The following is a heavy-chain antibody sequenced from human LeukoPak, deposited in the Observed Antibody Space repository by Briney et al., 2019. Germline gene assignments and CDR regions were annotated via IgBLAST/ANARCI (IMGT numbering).Heavy chain of an antibody. Sequence: SETLSLTCTVSGGSISGYYWSWIRQPPGKRLEWIGYISYNGSTNYNPSLKSRVTISLDSSKNQFSLKLSSVTAADTAVYYCARDSFYYGSRSYYRGFDYWGQGTLVTVSS. CDR3: ARDSFYYGSRSYYRGFDY. CDR2: ISYNGST. J-gene: IGHJ4*02. V-gene: IGHV4-59*01. D-gene: IGHD3-10*01. CDR1: GGSISGYY.